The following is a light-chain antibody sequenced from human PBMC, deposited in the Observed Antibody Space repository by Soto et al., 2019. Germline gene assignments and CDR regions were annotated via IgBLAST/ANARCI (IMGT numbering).Light chain of an antibody. CDR3: QQHGNPPPNP. V-gene: IGKV3-20*01. Sequence: EIVLTQSPGTLSLSPGERATLSCRASQSVSSSYLAWYQQKPGQAPRVLIHGASSRATGIPDRFSGSGSGTDFSLTISRLEPEDFAVYFCQQHGNPPPNPFGQGTKVEIK. J-gene: IGKJ2*01. CDR1: QSVSSSY. CDR2: GAS.